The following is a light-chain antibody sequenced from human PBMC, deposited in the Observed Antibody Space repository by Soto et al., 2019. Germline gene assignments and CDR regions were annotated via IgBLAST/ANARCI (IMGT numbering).Light chain of an antibody. J-gene: IGKJ5*01. V-gene: IGKV3-11*01. CDR3: QQRSDWPPVIT. CDR2: DAS. CDR1: QSFSSY. Sequence: EIVLRQSPATLSLSPGERVTLSCRASQSFSSYLAWYQQKPGQAPRLLIYDASKRATGIPARFSGRGSGTEFTLTISSLEPEDFAVCYCQQRSDWPPVITFGQGTRLEIK.